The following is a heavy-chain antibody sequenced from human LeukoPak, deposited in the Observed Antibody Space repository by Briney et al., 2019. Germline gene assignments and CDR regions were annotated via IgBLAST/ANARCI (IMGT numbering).Heavy chain of an antibody. CDR1: GYSISSGYY. CDR2: IYHSGST. CDR3: ARTSLIKKYYDFWSGYPHYFDY. J-gene: IGHJ4*02. Sequence: PSETLSLTCAVSGYSISSGYYWGWVRQPPGKGLEWIGSIYHSGSTYYNPSLKSRVTISVDTSKNQFSLKLSSVTAAGTAVYYCARTSLIKKYYDFWSGYPHYFDYWGQGTLVTVSS. D-gene: IGHD3-3*01. V-gene: IGHV4-38-2*01.